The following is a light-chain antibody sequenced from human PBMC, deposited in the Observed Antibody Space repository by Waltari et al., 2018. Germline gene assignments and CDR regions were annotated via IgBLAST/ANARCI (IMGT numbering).Light chain of an antibody. Sequence: SYDLTQPTSVSVSPGQTARITCSGDNFGRRVGNWYQQRPPQAPLLVIYADNKRPSGIPGRFSGSKSGDTATLTINGVEAGDEADYYCQVWDVNYDHPVFGGGTRLTVL. J-gene: IGLJ2*01. CDR2: ADN. CDR3: QVWDVNYDHPV. CDR1: NFGRRV. V-gene: IGLV3-21*01.